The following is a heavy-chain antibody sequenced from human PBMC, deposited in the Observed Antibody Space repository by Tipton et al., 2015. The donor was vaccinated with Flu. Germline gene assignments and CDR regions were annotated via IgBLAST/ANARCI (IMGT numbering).Heavy chain of an antibody. Sequence: TLSLTCTVSGGSISSGGYCWSWIRQHPGKGLEWIGYIYYSGSTYYNPSLKSRVTISVDTSKNQFSLKLSSVTAADTAVYYCARAYDYSNYWFDPWGQGTLVTVSS. CDR2: IYYSGST. V-gene: IGHV4-31*03. D-gene: IGHD4-11*01. CDR1: GGSISSGGYC. J-gene: IGHJ5*02. CDR3: ARAYDYSNYWFDP.